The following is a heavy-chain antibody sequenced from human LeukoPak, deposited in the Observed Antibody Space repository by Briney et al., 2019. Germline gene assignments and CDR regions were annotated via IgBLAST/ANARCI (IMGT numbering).Heavy chain of an antibody. CDR2: ITISSNYI. Sequence: GGSLRLSCAASGLSLSSYSMDWVRQAPGEGLEWVSSITISSNYIYYADSVKGRFTISRDNAKNSLYLQMNSLRAEDTAVYFCARDGHGDGILSGYSYFGMDVWGQGTTVTVSS. D-gene: IGHD3-9*01. V-gene: IGHV3-21*01. CDR3: ARDGHGDGILSGYSYFGMDV. CDR1: GLSLSSYS. J-gene: IGHJ6*02.